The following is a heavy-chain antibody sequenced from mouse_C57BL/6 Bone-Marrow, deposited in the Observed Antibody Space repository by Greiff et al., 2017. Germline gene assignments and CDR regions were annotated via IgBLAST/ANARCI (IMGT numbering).Heavy chain of an antibody. CDR1: GYTFTSYW. J-gene: IGHJ2*01. V-gene: IGHV1-55*01. D-gene: IGHD4-1*01. CDR2: IYPGSGST. CDR3: AREGLGPFYFDY. Sequence: QVQLQQPGAELVKPGASVKMSCKASGYTFTSYWITWVKQRPGQGLEWIGDIYPGSGSTNYNEKFKSKATLTVDTSSSTAYMQLSSLTSEDSAVYYWAREGLGPFYFDYWGQGTTLTVSS.